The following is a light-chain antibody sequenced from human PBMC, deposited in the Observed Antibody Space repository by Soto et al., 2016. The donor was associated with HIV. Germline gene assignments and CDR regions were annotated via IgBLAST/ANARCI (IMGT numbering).Light chain of an antibody. CDR2: AAS. CDR3: QQANTFPPALT. Sequence: DIQMTQSPSSVSASVGDRVTITCRASQDISSWLAWHQQKPGKAPKLLIYAASTLQSGVPSRFSGSGSGTYFTLTISSLQPEDFATYYCQQANTFPPALTFGGGTKVEI. J-gene: IGKJ4*01. CDR1: QDISSW. V-gene: IGKV1-12*01.